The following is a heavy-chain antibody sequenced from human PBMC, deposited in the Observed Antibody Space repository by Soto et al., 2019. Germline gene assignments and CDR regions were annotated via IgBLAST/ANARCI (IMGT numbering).Heavy chain of an antibody. CDR3: ARDPTTGLDY. D-gene: IGHD1-1*01. CDR2: INSDGSDT. V-gene: IGHV3-74*01. CDR1: GFAFSSYW. J-gene: IGHJ4*02. Sequence: QLVESGGDSVQTGGSLRLSCAASGFAFSSYWMHWVRQAPGKGLVWVSRINSDGSDTGYADSVKGRFIISRDNAKSTLFLQMHNLRAEDPALYYCARDPTTGLDYWGQGTLVTVSS.